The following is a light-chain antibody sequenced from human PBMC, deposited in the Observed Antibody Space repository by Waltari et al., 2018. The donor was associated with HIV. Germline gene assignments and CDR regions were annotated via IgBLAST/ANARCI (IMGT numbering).Light chain of an antibody. J-gene: IGLJ1*01. CDR1: SGDIGTHKY. CDR3: CSYTVNSTGV. CDR2: DVN. V-gene: IGLV2-14*03. Sequence: QSALTQPASVSGSPGQSIAISCTGTSGDIGTHKYVSWYQQHTGKVPKLIIYDVNVRPSGVSDRFSGSKSGNTATLTISGLHSDDEADYYCCSYTVNSTGVFGAGTKITV.